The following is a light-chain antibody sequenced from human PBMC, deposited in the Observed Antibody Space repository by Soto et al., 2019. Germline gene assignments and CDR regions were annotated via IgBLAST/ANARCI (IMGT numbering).Light chain of an antibody. CDR3: SSYAGSSSYV. CDR1: SSDVGGYNY. CDR2: EVN. Sequence: QSALTQPPSASGSPGQSVTISCTGTSSDVGGYNYVSWYQQYPGKAPKLMIYEVNKRPSGVPDRFSGSKSGTTASLTVSGLQAEDEADYYCSSYAGSSSYVFGTGTKLTVL. J-gene: IGLJ1*01. V-gene: IGLV2-8*01.